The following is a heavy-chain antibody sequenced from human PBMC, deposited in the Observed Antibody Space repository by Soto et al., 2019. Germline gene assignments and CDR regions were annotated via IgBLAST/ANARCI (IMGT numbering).Heavy chain of an antibody. CDR3: ARGLFGGDERIDL. V-gene: IGHV4-31*03. J-gene: IGHJ5*02. CDR1: GGSFSTGSHY. D-gene: IGHD2-21*02. Sequence: PSETLSLTCTVSGGSFSTGSHYWSWIRQHPGKGLEWIGYIYDTGSTYSNPSLKSRATISIDTSKKQFSLNLASVTAADTAVYYCARGLFGGDERIDLWGQGFLVTVSS. CDR2: IYDTGST.